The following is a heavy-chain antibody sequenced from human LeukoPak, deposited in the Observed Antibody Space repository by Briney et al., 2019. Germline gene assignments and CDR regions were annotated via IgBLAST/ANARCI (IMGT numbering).Heavy chain of an antibody. Sequence: GASVKVSCKASGGTFSSYAISWVRQAPGQGLEWMGGIIPIFGTANYAQKFQGRVTITTDESTSTAYMELSSLRSEDTAVYYCARGARIAAAGTNASYYYYYMDVWGKGTTVTVSS. J-gene: IGHJ6*03. CDR3: ARGARIAAAGTNASYYYYYMDV. V-gene: IGHV1-69*05. CDR1: GGTFSSYA. CDR2: IIPIFGTA. D-gene: IGHD6-13*01.